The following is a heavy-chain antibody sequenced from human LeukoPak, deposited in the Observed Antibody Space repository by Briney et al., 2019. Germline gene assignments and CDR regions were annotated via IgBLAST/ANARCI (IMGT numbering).Heavy chain of an antibody. V-gene: IGHV3-53*01. CDR1: GFTFSSTY. J-gene: IGHJ4*02. Sequence: GGSLRLSCAASGFTFSSTYMSWVRQAPGKGLEWVSVIYSGGSTDYAASVKGRFTISRDNSKNMLYLQMNSLRAEDTAVYYCVRETPAVAGAFDYWGQGTLVTVSS. CDR2: IYSGGST. D-gene: IGHD6-19*01. CDR3: VRETPAVAGAFDY.